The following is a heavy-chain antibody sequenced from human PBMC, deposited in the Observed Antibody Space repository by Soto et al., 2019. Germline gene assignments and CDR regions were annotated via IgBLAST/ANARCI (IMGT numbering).Heavy chain of an antibody. J-gene: IGHJ4*02. Sequence: QVQLLQSGGGLVRPGGSLRLSCAASGFTFSAHYMGWIRQAPGKGLEWVSYISDSGITTYYADSVKGRFTISRDNAKKSLFLQMNSLRAEDTAVYYCARPGPNYEHFSDSWGQGTLVTVSS. CDR2: ISDSGITT. CDR1: GFTFSAHY. D-gene: IGHD4-4*01. V-gene: IGHV3-11*01. CDR3: ARPGPNYEHFSDS.